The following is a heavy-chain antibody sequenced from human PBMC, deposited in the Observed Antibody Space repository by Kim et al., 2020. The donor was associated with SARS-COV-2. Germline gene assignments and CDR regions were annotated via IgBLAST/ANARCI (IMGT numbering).Heavy chain of an antibody. CDR2: ISGSGGST. D-gene: IGHD3-22*01. CDR1: GFTFSSYA. Sequence: GGSLRLSCAASGFTFSSYAMSWVRQAPGKGLEWVSAISGSGGSTYYADSVKGRFTISRDNSKNTLYLQMNSLRAEDTAVYYCAKDLPEKSIAHYDSSGYYIFDYWGQGTLVTVSS. CDR3: AKDLPEKSIAHYDSSGYYIFDY. J-gene: IGHJ4*02. V-gene: IGHV3-23*01.